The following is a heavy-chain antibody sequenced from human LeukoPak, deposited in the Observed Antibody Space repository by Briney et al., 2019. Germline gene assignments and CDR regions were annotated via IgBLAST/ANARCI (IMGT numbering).Heavy chain of an antibody. D-gene: IGHD3-10*01. CDR2: IYSGGST. J-gene: IGHJ4*02. V-gene: IGHV3-53*01. CDR3: ARDRGNCYGSGSYLY. CDR1: GFTVSSNY. Sequence: GGSLRLSCAASGFTVSSNYMSWVRQAPGKGLEWVSVIYSGGSTYYADSVKGRFTISRDNSKNTLYLQMNSLRAEDTAVYYCARDRGNCYGSGSYLYWGQGTLVTVSS.